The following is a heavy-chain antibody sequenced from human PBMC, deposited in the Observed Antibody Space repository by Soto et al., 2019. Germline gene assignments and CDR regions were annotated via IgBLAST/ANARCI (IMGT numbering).Heavy chain of an antibody. D-gene: IGHD1-26*01. Sequence: GGSLRLSCAASGFTFSSYGMHWVRQAPGKGLEWVAVISYDGSNKYYADSVKGRFTISRDNSKNTLYLQMNSLRAEDTAVYYCAKEVFRLGFFSWELDYWGQGTLVTVSS. J-gene: IGHJ4*02. V-gene: IGHV3-30*18. CDR3: AKEVFRLGFFSWELDY. CDR1: GFTFSSYG. CDR2: ISYDGSNK.